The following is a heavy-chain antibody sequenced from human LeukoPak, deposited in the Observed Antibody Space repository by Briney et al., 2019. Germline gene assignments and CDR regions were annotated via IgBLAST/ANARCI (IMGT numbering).Heavy chain of an antibody. V-gene: IGHV3-74*01. D-gene: IGHD4-17*01. CDR2: INPDGSVT. CDR1: GFTFSSYW. CDR3: TRNFDYGDYH. Sequence: QPGGSLRLSCVASGFTFSSYWMHWVRQDPGKGLVWVSRINPDGSVTAYADSVKGRFTVSSDNAKNTLYLQMNSLRAEDTAIYYCTRNFDYGDYHWGQGTLVTVSS. J-gene: IGHJ5*02.